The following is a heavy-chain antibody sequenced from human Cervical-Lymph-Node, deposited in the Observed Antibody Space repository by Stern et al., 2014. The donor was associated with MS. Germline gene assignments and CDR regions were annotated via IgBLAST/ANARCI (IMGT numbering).Heavy chain of an antibody. CDR3: VRDPASGGYYFDH. V-gene: IGHV1-46*01. CDR2: INPDSDNT. CDR1: GFTFTSYY. Sequence: MQLVESGAEVMQPGASVKVSCKASGFTFTSYYMHWVRQAPGQGLEWMGMINPDSDNTIYAQKFLGRVTMTRDTSTSTVYMELSRLTSEDTAVYYCVRDPASGGYYFDHWGQGTLVTVSS. D-gene: IGHD6-13*01. J-gene: IGHJ4*02.